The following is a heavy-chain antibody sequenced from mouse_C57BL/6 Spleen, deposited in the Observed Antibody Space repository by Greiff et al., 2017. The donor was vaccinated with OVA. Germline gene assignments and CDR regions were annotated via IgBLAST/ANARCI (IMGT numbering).Heavy chain of an antibody. CDR1: GYTFTSYW. Sequence: VKLMESGAELAKPGASVKLSCKASGYTFTSYWMHWVKQRPGQGLEWIGYINPRSGYTKYNQKFKDKATLTADKYSSTAYMQLSSLTYEDSAVYYCARGPDYGSSYGYFDVWGTGTTVTVSS. V-gene: IGHV1-7*01. D-gene: IGHD1-1*01. CDR3: ARGPDYGSSYGYFDV. CDR2: INPRSGYT. J-gene: IGHJ1*03.